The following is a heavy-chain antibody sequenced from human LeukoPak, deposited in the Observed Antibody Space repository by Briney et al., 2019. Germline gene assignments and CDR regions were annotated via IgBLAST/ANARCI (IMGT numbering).Heavy chain of an antibody. CDR3: ARDFGGLGYFDY. D-gene: IGHD6-19*01. CDR1: GFTFSSYS. CDR2: ISSSISYI. V-gene: IGHV3-21*01. Sequence: GGSLRLSCAASGFTFSSYSMNWVRQAPGKGLEWVSSISSSISYIYYADSAKGRFTISRDNAKNSLYLQMNSLRAEDTAVYYCARDFGGLGYFDYWGQGTLVTVSS. J-gene: IGHJ4*02.